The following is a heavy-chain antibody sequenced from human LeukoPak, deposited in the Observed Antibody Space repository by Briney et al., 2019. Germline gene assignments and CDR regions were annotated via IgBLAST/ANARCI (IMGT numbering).Heavy chain of an antibody. J-gene: IGHJ4*02. CDR2: IDPSNDDT. D-gene: IGHD2-21*01. CDR3: ARPLFVAFTH. Sequence: GASVKVSCKASGYTFTDHSIRWVRQAPGQGLEWMGYIDPSNDDTNYAPKFHGRVTMTGDTSIRTAYMELSRLKSDDTAVYYCARPLFVAFTHWGQGTLVTVSS. V-gene: IGHV1-2*02. CDR1: GYTFTDHS.